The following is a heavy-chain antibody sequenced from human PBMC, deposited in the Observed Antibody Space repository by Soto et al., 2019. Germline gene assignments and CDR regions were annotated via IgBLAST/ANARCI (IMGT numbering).Heavy chain of an antibody. CDR1: GGSISSYY. CDR2: IYYSGST. CDR3: ARLATGGRMYAFDI. D-gene: IGHD4-17*01. J-gene: IGHJ3*02. V-gene: IGHV4-59*08. Sequence: SETLSLTCTVSGGSISSYYWSWIRQPPGKGLEWIGYIYYSGSTNYNPSLKSRVTISVDTSKNQFSLKLSSVTAADTAVYYCARLATGGRMYAFDIWGQGTMVTVS.